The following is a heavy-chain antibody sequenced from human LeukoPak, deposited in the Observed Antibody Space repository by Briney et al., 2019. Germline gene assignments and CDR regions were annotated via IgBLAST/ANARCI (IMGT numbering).Heavy chain of an antibody. CDR3: ARESNPARPLDY. Sequence: SETLSLTCTVSGGSISSGSYYWSWIRQPAGKGLEWIGRTYTSGSTNYNPSLKSRVTMSVDTSKNQFSLKLSSVTAADTAVYYCARESNPARPLDYWGQGTLVTVSS. J-gene: IGHJ4*02. CDR2: TYTSGST. D-gene: IGHD4-11*01. CDR1: GGSISSGSYY. V-gene: IGHV4-61*02.